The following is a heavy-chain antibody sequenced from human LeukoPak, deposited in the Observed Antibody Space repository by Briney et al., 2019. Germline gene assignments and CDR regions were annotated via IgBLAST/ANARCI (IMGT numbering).Heavy chain of an antibody. CDR1: GFTFSNYA. V-gene: IGHV3-23*01. D-gene: IGHD5-18*01. Sequence: PGGSLRLSCAASGFTFSNYALTWVRQAPGEGPEWVSGLSASGVRTYYADSVKGRFTISRDNSENTLYLQMNSLRVDDTAVYYCAKAESDSYGYPNYFDYWGQGILVTVSS. CDR3: AKAESDSYGYPNYFDY. CDR2: LSASGVRT. J-gene: IGHJ4*02.